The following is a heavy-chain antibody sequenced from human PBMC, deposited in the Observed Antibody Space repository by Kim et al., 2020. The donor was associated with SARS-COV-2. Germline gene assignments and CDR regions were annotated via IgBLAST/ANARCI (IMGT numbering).Heavy chain of an antibody. J-gene: IGHJ4*02. Sequence: GGSLRLSCAASGFTLGIYWMNWVRQAPGKGLEWVANIKRDGSEKHYMDSVKGRFTISRDNAKNSLYLQMNSLRAEDTAVYYCARDYYGSGQYYDWGQGTLVTVSS. CDR1: GFTLGIYW. V-gene: IGHV3-7*01. D-gene: IGHD3-10*01. CDR2: IKRDGSEK. CDR3: ARDYYGSGQYYD.